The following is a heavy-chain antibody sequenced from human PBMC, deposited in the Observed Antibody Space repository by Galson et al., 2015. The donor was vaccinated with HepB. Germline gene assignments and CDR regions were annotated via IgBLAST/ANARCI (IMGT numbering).Heavy chain of an antibody. CDR1: GYRFTTYW. CDR2: IDPGDSDA. Sequence: QSGAEVKKPGESLKISCTGSGYRFTTYWIAWVRQMPGKGLEWMGIIDPGDSDARYSPSFQGQVTISADESINTAYLQWNSLKASDTAMYYCARHGQQLWYYYGMDVWGQGTSVTVSS. D-gene: IGHD6-13*01. J-gene: IGHJ6*02. CDR3: ARHGQQLWYYYGMDV. V-gene: IGHV5-51*01.